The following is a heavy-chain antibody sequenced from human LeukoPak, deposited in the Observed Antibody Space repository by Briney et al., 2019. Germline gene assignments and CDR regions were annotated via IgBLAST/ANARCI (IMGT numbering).Heavy chain of an antibody. Sequence: SETLSLTCIVSGGSLSNNGYYWGWLRPPPGTGLEWIGSIYYSGSTYYTPSLKRRVTISVDTSKSQFSLKLTSVTAGDTAVYYCASVKGRRTWGAFDFWGQGTMVTVSS. CDR3: ASVKGRRTWGAFDF. CDR2: IYYSGST. D-gene: IGHD3-16*01. J-gene: IGHJ3*01. CDR1: GGSLSNNGYY. V-gene: IGHV4-39*01.